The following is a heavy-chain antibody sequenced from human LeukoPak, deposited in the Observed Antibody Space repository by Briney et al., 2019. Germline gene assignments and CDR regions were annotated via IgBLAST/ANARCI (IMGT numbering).Heavy chain of an antibody. CDR3: AKDLSSSGFRIDY. CDR2: VNTDGSST. V-gene: IGHV3-74*01. J-gene: IGHJ4*02. Sequence: GGSLRLSCAASGFTFSSYWMHWVRQAPGKGLVWVSRVNTDGSSTNYADSVKGRFTISRDNSKNTLYMQMNSLRAGDTAVYYCAKDLSSSGFRIDYWGQGTLVTVSS. CDR1: GFTFSSYW. D-gene: IGHD6-19*01.